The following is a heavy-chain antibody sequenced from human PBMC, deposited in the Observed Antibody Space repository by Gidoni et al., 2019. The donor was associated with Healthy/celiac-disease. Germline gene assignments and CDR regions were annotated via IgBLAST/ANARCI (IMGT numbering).Heavy chain of an antibody. V-gene: IGHV4-39*01. D-gene: IGHD2-15*01. CDR1: GGSISRSSYY. J-gene: IGHJ4*02. Sequence: QLQLQESGPGLVKLSETLSPTCTVSGGSISRSSYYWGWIRQPPGKGLEWIGSIYYSGSTYYNPALKRRVTISVDTSKTQFSLKLSSVTAADTAVYYCTSGIVVVVAVTPLVLGFDYWGQGTLVTVSS. CDR2: IYYSGST. CDR3: TSGIVVVVAVTPLVLGFDY.